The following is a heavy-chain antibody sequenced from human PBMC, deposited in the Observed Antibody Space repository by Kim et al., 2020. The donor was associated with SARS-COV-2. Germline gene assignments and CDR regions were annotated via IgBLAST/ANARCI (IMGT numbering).Heavy chain of an antibody. CDR1: GFTFGDYA. V-gene: IGHV3-9*01. CDR2: ISWNSGSI. Sequence: GGSLRLSCAASGFTFGDYAMHWVRQAPGKGLEWVSGISWNSGSIGYADSVKGRFTISRDNAKNSLYLQMNSLRAEDTALYYCAKADTYSYGPYYFDYWGQGTLVTVSS. J-gene: IGHJ4*02. D-gene: IGHD5-18*01. CDR3: AKADTYSYGPYYFDY.